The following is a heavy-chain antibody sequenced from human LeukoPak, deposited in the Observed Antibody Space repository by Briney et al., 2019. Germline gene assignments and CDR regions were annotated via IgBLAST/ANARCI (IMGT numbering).Heavy chain of an antibody. D-gene: IGHD6-13*01. Sequence: GGSLRLSCTASGFSFSDFAMSWVRQAPGKGLEWVSTMTGSGDTTYYADSVKGRFTVSRDNSKNTLYLQMNSLRAEDTALYYCAKEKGFSSPYYYYYMDVWGKGTTVTVSS. CDR2: MTGSGDTT. V-gene: IGHV3-23*01. CDR3: AKEKGFSSPYYYYYMDV. CDR1: GFSFSDFA. J-gene: IGHJ6*03.